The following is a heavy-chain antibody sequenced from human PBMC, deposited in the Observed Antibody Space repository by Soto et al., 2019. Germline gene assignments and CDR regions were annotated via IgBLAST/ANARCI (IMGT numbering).Heavy chain of an antibody. CDR3: ARIINTQKVMQWLSTFAD. V-gene: IGHV2-26*01. Sequence: MGVRWIRRPPGRALGQLAHIFSHDAKSYRTSLKSRLTISKDTSKSQVVLTMTNMDPVDTATYYCARIINTQKVMQWLSTFADWGQGTPVTVSA. D-gene: IGHD6-19*01. J-gene: IGHJ4*02. CDR1: MG. CDR2: IFSHDAK.